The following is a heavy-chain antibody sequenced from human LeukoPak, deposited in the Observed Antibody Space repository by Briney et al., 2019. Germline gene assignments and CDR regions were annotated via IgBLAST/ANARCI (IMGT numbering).Heavy chain of an antibody. CDR2: ISSGSNTI. J-gene: IGHJ4*02. Sequence: GGSLRLSCAASGFTFSSYSMNWVRQAPGKGLEWVSYISSGSNTIYYADSVKGRFTVSRDNAKKSLYLQMNSLRDEDTAVYYCARDQNYYDSSGYDYWGQGTLVTVSS. CDR3: ARDQNYYDSSGYDY. D-gene: IGHD3-22*01. V-gene: IGHV3-48*02. CDR1: GFTFSSYS.